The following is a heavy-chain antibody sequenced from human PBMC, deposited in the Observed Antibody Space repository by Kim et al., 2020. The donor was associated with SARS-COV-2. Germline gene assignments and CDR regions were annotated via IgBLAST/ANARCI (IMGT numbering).Heavy chain of an antibody. J-gene: IGHJ4*02. D-gene: IGHD1-7*01. Sequence: GGSLRLSCAASGFIFSSYWMHWVRQTPGKGLVWVSRINSDGSSTNYADSVKGRFTISRDNAKNTVYLQMHSLRAEDTAVYYCARGLLELRDPLDYWGQGTLVAVSS. CDR1: GFIFSSYW. V-gene: IGHV3-74*01. CDR2: INSDGSST. CDR3: ARGLLELRDPLDY.